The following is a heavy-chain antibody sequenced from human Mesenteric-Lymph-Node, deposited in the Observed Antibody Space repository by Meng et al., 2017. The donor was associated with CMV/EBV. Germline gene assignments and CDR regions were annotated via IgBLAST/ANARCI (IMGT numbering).Heavy chain of an antibody. D-gene: IGHD6-13*01. Sequence: QITLKESGPTLVKPIQTLTLTCTFPGFSLSTSGVGVGWIRQPPGKALEWLALNYWDDDKRYSPSLKSRLTITKDTSKNQVVLTMTNMDPVDTATYYCAHSSGIAAAGPFYFDYWGQGTLVTVSS. CDR3: AHSSGIAAAGPFYFDY. V-gene: IGHV2-5*02. CDR1: GFSLSTSGVG. J-gene: IGHJ4*02. CDR2: NYWDDDK.